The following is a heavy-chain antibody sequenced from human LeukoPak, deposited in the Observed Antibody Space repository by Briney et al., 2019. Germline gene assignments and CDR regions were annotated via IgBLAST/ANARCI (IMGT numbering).Heavy chain of an antibody. CDR1: GYSITYDL. Sequence: GESLNISCTGSGYSITYDLIAWVRETPGKGLEWMGIIYPGVTDTRYRPSFHGQVTTSDDKTITTAYLQCSSLKASQTVLYCSAIWSYYGSRGYYYFDYWGQGTLVTVSS. V-gene: IGHV5-51*01. J-gene: IGHJ4*02. CDR3: AIWSYYGSRGYYYFDY. D-gene: IGHD3-22*01. CDR2: IYPGVTDT.